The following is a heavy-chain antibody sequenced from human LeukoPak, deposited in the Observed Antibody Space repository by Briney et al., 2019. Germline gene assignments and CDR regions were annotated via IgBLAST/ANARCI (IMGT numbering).Heavy chain of an antibody. CDR3: ARGTRPPSDFDY. J-gene: IGHJ4*02. V-gene: IGHV4-59*01. CDR1: GGSISSYY. CDR2: IYYSGST. D-gene: IGHD2-8*01. Sequence: SETLSLTCTVSGGSISSYYWSWIRQPPEKGLEWIGYIYYSGSTNYNPSLKSRVTISVDTSKNQFSLKLSSVTAADTAVYYCARGTRPPSDFDYWGQGTLVTVPS.